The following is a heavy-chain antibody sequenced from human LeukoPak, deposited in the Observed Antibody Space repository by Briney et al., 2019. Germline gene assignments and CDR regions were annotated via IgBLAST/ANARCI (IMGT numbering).Heavy chain of an antibody. V-gene: IGHV3-74*01. J-gene: IGHJ4*02. CDR2: IKYDGSAT. CDR1: GFTFSNYW. D-gene: IGHD3-3*01. Sequence: GGSLRLSCAASGFTFSNYWMHWIRQVPGKGLVWVSHIKYDGSATNYADSVKGRFTISRDNAKNTLYLQMNSLRAEDTAVFYCVSGSLQSGYNFDYWGQGALVTVSS. CDR3: VSGSLQSGYNFDY.